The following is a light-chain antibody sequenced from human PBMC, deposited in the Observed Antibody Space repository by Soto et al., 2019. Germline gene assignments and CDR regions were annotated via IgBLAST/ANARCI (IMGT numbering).Light chain of an antibody. CDR1: QSITSSL. CDR2: GAS. Sequence: EIVLTHSPGILSLSPWERASISCWSSQSITSSLLAWYQQKPGQAPRLLIYGASSRATGIPDRFSGTGSETDFTLTINRLEPEDFAVYYCQQYENSPITFGQGTRLEIK. CDR3: QQYENSPIT. V-gene: IGKV3-20*01. J-gene: IGKJ5*01.